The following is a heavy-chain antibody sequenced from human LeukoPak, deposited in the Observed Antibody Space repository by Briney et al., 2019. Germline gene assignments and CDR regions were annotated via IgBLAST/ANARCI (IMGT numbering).Heavy chain of an antibody. J-gene: IGHJ6*02. Sequence: GASVTVSCKASGGTFSSYAISWVRQAPGQGLEWMGRIIPILGIANYAQKFQGRVTITADKSTSTAYMELSSLRSEDTAVYCCASDGLTASGRTSWALYYYYGMDVWGQGTTVTVSS. CDR1: GGTFSSYA. CDR2: IIPILGIA. CDR3: ASDGLTASGRTSWALYYYYGMDV. V-gene: IGHV1-69*04. D-gene: IGHD2-2*01.